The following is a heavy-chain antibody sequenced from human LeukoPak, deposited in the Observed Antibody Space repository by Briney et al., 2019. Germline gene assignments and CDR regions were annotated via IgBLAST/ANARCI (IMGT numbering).Heavy chain of an antibody. Sequence: PGGSLRLSCAASGFTFDDYGMNWVRQAPGKGLEWVSGINWNGGSTVYADSVKGRFTISRDNAKNSLYLQMNSLRAEDTALYYCARLRVVWDLDDAFDIWGQGTMVTVSS. CDR2: INWNGGST. D-gene: IGHD1-26*01. CDR1: GFTFDDYG. J-gene: IGHJ3*02. CDR3: ARLRVVWDLDDAFDI. V-gene: IGHV3-20*04.